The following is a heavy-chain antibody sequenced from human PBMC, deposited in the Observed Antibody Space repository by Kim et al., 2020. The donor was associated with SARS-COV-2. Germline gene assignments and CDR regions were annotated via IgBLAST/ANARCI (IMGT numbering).Heavy chain of an antibody. J-gene: IGHJ4*02. CDR1: GGSISSSSYY. D-gene: IGHD3-10*01. Sequence: SETLSLTCTVSGGSISSSSYYWGWIRQPPGKGLEWIGSIYYSGSTYYNPSLKSRVTISVDTSKNQFSLKLSSVTAADTAVYYCARTPSTYYGSGSYSDYWGQGTLVTVSS. CDR3: ARTPSTYYGSGSYSDY. V-gene: IGHV4-39*01. CDR2: IYYSGST.